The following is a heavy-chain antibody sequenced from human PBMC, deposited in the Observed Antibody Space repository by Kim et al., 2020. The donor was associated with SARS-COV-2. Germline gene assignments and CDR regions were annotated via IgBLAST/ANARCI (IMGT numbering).Heavy chain of an antibody. J-gene: IGHJ6*04. V-gene: IGHV3-48*01. Sequence: GGSLRLSCAASGFTFSNYPMNWVRQAPGKGLEWVSYISTSASTIYYADSVKGRFIIYRDNAKNSLYRQLSSLRAEDTAVYYGGYSIRWGDENYAMDVWGKGTTVTVSS. D-gene: IGHD6-13*01. CDR1: GFTFSNYP. CDR2: ISTSASTI. CDR3: GYSIRWGDENYAMDV.